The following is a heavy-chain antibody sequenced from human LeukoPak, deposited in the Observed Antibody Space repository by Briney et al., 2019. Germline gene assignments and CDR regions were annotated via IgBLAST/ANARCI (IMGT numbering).Heavy chain of an antibody. J-gene: IGHJ4*02. V-gene: IGHV1-18*01. CDR3: ARDWLQLERRDCFDY. CDR2: ISTYKVDT. Sequence: ASVEVSCKASGYRFTSYGISWVRQAPGRGLEWMGWISTYKVDTNYAQKVQGRVTMTTDTSTSTAYMELRSLRYDDTAVYYCARDWLQLERRDCFDYWGQGTLVTVSS. CDR1: GYRFTSYG. D-gene: IGHD1-1*01.